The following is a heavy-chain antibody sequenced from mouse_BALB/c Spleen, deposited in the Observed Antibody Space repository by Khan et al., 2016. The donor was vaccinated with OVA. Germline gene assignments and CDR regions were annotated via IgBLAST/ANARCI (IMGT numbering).Heavy chain of an antibody. CDR3: ARKNYYGYAMDY. CDR1: GYSITSGYA. Sequence: EVQLVETGPGLVKPSQSLSLTCTVTGYSITSGYAWNWIRQFPGNKLEWMGYISYSGSTSYNPSLRSRISITRDTSKNQFFLQLNSVNTEDTATYYCARKNYYGYAMDYWGQGTSVTVSS. CDR2: ISYSGST. V-gene: IGHV3-2*02. D-gene: IGHD1-1*01. J-gene: IGHJ4*01.